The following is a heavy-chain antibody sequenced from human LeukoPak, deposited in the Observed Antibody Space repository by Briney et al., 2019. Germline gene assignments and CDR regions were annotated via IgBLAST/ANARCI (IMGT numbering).Heavy chain of an antibody. J-gene: IGHJ4*02. V-gene: IGHV1-18*01. Sequence: ASVKVSCKASGYTFTSYGFSWVRQAPGQGLEWMGWISPYNGNTNYAQKLQGRVTMTSDTSTSTAYMELRSLRSDDTAVYYCARAVIPVAVKPAFDYWGQGTLVTVSS. CDR3: ARAVIPVAVKPAFDY. CDR1: GYTFTSYG. D-gene: IGHD6-13*01. CDR2: ISPYNGNT.